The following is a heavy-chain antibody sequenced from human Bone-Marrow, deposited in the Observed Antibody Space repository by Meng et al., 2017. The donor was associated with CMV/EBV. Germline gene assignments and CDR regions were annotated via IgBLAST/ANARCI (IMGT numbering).Heavy chain of an antibody. D-gene: IGHD2-15*01. V-gene: IGHV3-23*01. CDR2: ICSGDTT. Sequence: GGSLRLSCAASGFTFSNYAMSWVRQAPGKGLEWVSVICSGDTTHYADSVKGRFIISRDNSMNTLYLQMDSLRAEDTAVYYCVVGHDSRKVAYWGQGTLVTVSS. CDR3: VVGHDSRKVAY. J-gene: IGHJ4*02. CDR1: GFTFSNYA.